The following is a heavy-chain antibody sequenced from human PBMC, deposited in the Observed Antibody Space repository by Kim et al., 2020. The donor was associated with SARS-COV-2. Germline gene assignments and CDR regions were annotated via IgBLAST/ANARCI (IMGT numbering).Heavy chain of an antibody. D-gene: IGHD6-25*01. J-gene: IGHJ4*02. Sequence: GGSLRLSCAASGFTFSSYGMHWVRQAPGKGLEWVAVIWYDGSNKYYADSVKGRFTISRDNSKNTLYLQMNSLRAEDTAVYYCARDTFVSGIDYWGQGTLVTVSS. CDR1: GFTFSSYG. CDR2: IWYDGSNK. V-gene: IGHV3-33*08. CDR3: ARDTFVSGIDY.